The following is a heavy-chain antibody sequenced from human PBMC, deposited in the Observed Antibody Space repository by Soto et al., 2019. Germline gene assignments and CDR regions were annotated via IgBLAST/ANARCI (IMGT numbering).Heavy chain of an antibody. CDR3: AKTGGGCSGGSCYSIHGY. V-gene: IGHV3-23*01. CDR2: ISGSGGST. D-gene: IGHD2-15*01. Sequence: SLRLSCAASGFTFSSYAMSWVRQAPGKGLEWVSAISGSGGSTYYADSVKGRFTISRDNSKNTLYLQMNSLRAEDTAVYYCAKTGGGCSGGSCYSIHGYWGQGTLVTVSS. CDR1: GFTFSSYA. J-gene: IGHJ4*02.